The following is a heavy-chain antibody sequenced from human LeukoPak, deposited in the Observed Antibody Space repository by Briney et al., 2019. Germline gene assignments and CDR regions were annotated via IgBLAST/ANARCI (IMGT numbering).Heavy chain of an antibody. J-gene: IGHJ4*02. CDR2: IWYDGSNR. D-gene: IGHD2-8*01. V-gene: IGHV3-30*02. CDR1: GFTFSNYG. Sequence: PGGSLRLSCAASGFTFSNYGMHWVRQAPGKGLEWVAFIWYDGSNRYYADSVKGRCTISRDNSENTLFLQMRSLRTEDTAVYYCAKDPLGFCTRATCRYLDSWGQGTLVTVSS. CDR3: AKDPLGFCTRATCRYLDS.